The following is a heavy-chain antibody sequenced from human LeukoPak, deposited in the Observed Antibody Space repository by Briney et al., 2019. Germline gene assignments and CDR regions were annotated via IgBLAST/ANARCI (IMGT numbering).Heavy chain of an antibody. CDR1: GYTFTSYG. CDR3: ARRQGTTLSFDY. J-gene: IGHJ4*02. Sequence: GASVKVSCKASGYTFTSYGFSWVRQAPGRGLEWMGWINAYNGNTNYAQKLQGRVTMTTDTSTSTAYMELRSLRFDDTAVYYCARRQGTTLSFDYWGQGTLVTVSS. CDR2: INAYNGNT. D-gene: IGHD1-1*01. V-gene: IGHV1-18*01.